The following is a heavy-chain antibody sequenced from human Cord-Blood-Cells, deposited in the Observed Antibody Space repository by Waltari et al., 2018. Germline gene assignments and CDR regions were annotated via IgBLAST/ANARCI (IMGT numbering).Heavy chain of an antibody. D-gene: IGHD1-26*01. V-gene: IGHV4-34*01. CDR3: GIVGATTAFDI. Sequence: QLQLQQWGAGLLKPSETLSLTCAVYGGSSSGYYWSWIRQPPGKGLEWIGEINHSGSTNYNPSLKSRVTISVDTSKNQFSLKLSSVTAADTAVYYCGIVGATTAFDIWGQGTMVTVSS. CDR1: GGSSSGYY. J-gene: IGHJ3*02. CDR2: INHSGST.